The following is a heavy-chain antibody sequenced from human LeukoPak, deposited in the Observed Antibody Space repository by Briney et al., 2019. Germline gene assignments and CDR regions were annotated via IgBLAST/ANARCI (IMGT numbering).Heavy chain of an antibody. CDR3: ARVEGYSSSWYRFDY. CDR2: INPNSGGT. Sequence: ASVKVSCKASGYTFNGYYIHWVRHAPGQGLELMGWINPNSGGTNYAQKFQGRVTMTRDTSISTAYIELSSPRYDDTAVYYCARVEGYSSSWYRFDYWGQGTLVTVSS. J-gene: IGHJ4*02. V-gene: IGHV1-2*02. D-gene: IGHD6-13*01. CDR1: GYTFNGYY.